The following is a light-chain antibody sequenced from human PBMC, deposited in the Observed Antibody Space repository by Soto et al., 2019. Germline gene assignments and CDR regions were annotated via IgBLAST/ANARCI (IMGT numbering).Light chain of an antibody. CDR2: GAS. Sequence: EIVMTQSPATLSVSPGERATLSCRASQSVSSNLAWYQQRPGQAPRLLIYGASTRATGIPARFSGSGSGTEFTLTISSLQSEDFAVYYCQQYNKWPLFTFGPGTRVDI. V-gene: IGKV3-15*01. CDR1: QSVSSN. CDR3: QQYNKWPLFT. J-gene: IGKJ3*01.